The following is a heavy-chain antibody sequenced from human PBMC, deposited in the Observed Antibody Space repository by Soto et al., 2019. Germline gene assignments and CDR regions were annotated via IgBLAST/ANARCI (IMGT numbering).Heavy chain of an antibody. CDR2: LSSYNGNT. CDR3: ARAVARTFVADY. CDR1: GYTFTSYG. V-gene: IGHV1-18*01. Sequence: QVQLVQSGAEVKKPGASVNVSCKASGYTFTSYGISWVRQAPGQGLEWVGWLSSYNGNTNYAQKLQGRVTMTTDTSTSTAYMELRSLRSDDTAMYYCARAVARTFVADYWGQRTLVTVSS. J-gene: IGHJ4*02. D-gene: IGHD6-19*01.